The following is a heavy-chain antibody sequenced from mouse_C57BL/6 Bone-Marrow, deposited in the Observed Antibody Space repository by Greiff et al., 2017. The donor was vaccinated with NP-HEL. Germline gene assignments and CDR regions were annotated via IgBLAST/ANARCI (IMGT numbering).Heavy chain of an antibody. V-gene: IGHV1-81*01. D-gene: IGHD1-1*01. Sequence: VQLQQSGAELARPGASVKLSCKASGYTFTSYGISWVKQRTGQGLEWIGEIYPRSGNTYYNEKFKGKATLTADKSSSTAYMELRSLTSEDSAVYFCARWTFITTGVTHYYAMDYWGQETSDTVSS. CDR3: ARWTFITTGVTHYYAMDY. CDR1: GYTFTSYG. CDR2: IYPRSGNT. J-gene: IGHJ4*01.